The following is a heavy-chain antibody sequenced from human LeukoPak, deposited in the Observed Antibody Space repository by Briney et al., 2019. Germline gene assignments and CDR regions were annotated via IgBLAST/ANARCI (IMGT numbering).Heavy chain of an antibody. CDR1: GFTFSSYA. Sequence: GGSLRLSCAASGFTFSSYAMHWVRQAPGKGLEWAAVISYDGSNKYYADSVKGRFTISRDNSKNTLYLQMNSLRAEDTAVYYCAREVVDIVVVVAATRGSRAFDIWGQGTMVTVSS. CDR3: AREVVDIVVVVAATRGSRAFDI. D-gene: IGHD2-15*01. V-gene: IGHV3-30*04. J-gene: IGHJ3*02. CDR2: ISYDGSNK.